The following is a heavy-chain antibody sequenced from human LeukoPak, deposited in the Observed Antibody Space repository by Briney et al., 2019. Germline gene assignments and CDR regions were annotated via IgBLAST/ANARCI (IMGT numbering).Heavy chain of an antibody. CDR2: ISGSGGST. V-gene: IGHV3-23*01. J-gene: IGHJ6*02. CDR3: ARAGLAAAGIYYYYGMDV. D-gene: IGHD6-13*01. CDR1: GFTFSSYA. Sequence: PGGSLRLSCAASGFTFSSYAMSWVRRTPGKELEWVSAISGSGGSTYYADSVKGRFTISRDNSKNTLYLQMNSLRAEDTAVYYCARAGLAAAGIYYYYGMDVWGQGTTVTVSS.